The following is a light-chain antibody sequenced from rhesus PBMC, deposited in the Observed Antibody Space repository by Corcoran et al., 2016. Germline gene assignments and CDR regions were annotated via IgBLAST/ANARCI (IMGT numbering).Light chain of an antibody. CDR2: EVS. V-gene: IGLV2-32*02. CDR3: ISHAGSDSYSV. CDR1: NSDIGGYNY. Sequence: QAAMTQPPSVSGSPGQSVTISCTGTNSDIGGYNYVFWYRQHPGTASKVIISEVSKRASGVSDRLSGSKFGNTASLSISRLQSLDAADCFCISHAGSDSYSVFGSGPRLTVL. J-gene: IGLJ1*01.